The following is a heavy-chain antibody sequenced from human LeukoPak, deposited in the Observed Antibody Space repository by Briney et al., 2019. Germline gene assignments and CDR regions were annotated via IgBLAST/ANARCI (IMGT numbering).Heavy chain of an antibody. D-gene: IGHD3-10*01. CDR2: ISSSSSTI. CDR1: GFTFSSYS. CDR3: ARDRYYYGSGGHDAFDI. J-gene: IGHJ3*02. V-gene: IGHV3-48*01. Sequence: GGSLRLSCAASGFTFSSYSMNWVRQAPGKGLEGVSYISSSSSTIYYADSVKGRFTISRDNAKNSLYLQMNSLRAEDTAVYYCARDRYYYGSGGHDAFDIWGQGTMVTVSS.